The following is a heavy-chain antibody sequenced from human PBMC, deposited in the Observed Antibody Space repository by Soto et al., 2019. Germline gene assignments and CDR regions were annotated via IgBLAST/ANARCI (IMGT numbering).Heavy chain of an antibody. D-gene: IGHD6-6*01. J-gene: IGHJ6*02. CDR1: GDSVSSNSAA. CDR2: TYYRSKWYN. Sequence: TLSLTCAISGDSVSSNSAAWTWIRQSPSRGLEWLGRTYYRSKWYNDYAVSVKSRITINPDTSKNQFSLQLNSVTPEDTAVYYCARDISISSSSYYYYYYGMDVWGQGTTVTVSS. V-gene: IGHV6-1*01. CDR3: ARDISISSSSYYYYYYGMDV.